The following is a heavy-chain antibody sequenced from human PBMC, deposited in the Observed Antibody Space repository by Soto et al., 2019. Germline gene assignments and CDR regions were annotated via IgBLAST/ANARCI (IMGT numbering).Heavy chain of an antibody. CDR2: ISVNSDAA. Sequence: GGSLRLSCAASGFPFSTSAMNWVRQSPGKGLEWVSIISVNSDAAHYAESVKGRFTSSRDNSKNTLYLQMNSLRAEDTDVYYCGKYSGAYPVDNGMNVWGQGTTVTVSS. D-gene: IGHD1-26*01. CDR3: GKYSGAYPVDNGMNV. CDR1: GFPFSTSA. V-gene: IGHV3-23*01. J-gene: IGHJ6*02.